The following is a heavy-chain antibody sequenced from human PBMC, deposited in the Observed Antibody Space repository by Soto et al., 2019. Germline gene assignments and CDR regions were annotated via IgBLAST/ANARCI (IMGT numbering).Heavy chain of an antibody. CDR2: ISAYNGNT. CDR3: AKDQAGYSSGWDGGPSVSYYFDY. D-gene: IGHD6-19*01. V-gene: IGHV1-18*01. J-gene: IGHJ4*02. Sequence: ASVKVSCKASGYTFTSYGISWVRQAPGQGLEWMGWISAYNGNTNYAQKLQGRVTMTTDTSTSTAYMELRSLRSDDTAVYYCAKDQAGYSSGWDGGPSVSYYFDYWGQVTRVTVAS. CDR1: GYTFTSYG.